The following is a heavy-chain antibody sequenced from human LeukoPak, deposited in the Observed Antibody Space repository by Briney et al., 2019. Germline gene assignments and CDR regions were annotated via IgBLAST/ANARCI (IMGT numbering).Heavy chain of an antibody. D-gene: IGHD6-19*01. CDR3: ARDWAKYRSGAFDP. CDR2: INRSRTT. J-gene: IGHJ5*02. V-gene: IGHV4-4*07. Sequence: PSETLALTCTVSGGSIRICHGGWSQRRTSKARDWIGGINRSRTTNYYRSPMRRLTKSVETYKRQFSVNLRSVTAGHPRVYYCARDWAKYRSGAFDPWGQGTMVTFS. CDR1: GGSIRICH.